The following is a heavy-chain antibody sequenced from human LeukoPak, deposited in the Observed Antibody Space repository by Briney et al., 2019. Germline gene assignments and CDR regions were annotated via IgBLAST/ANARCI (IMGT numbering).Heavy chain of an antibody. CDR2: INPNSGGT. CDR3: ARPPYSSGWYWFDP. CDR1: GYTFTGYY. V-gene: IGHV1-2*02. J-gene: IGHJ5*02. D-gene: IGHD6-19*01. Sequence: GASVKVSCKASGYTFTGYYMHWVRQAPGQGLEWMGWINPNSGGTNYAQKFQGRVTMTRDTSISTAYMELSRLRSDDTAVYYCARPPYSSGWYWFDPWGQGTLVTVSS.